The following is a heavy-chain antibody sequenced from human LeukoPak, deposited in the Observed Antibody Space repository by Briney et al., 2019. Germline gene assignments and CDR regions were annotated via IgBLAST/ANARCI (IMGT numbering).Heavy chain of an antibody. J-gene: IGHJ5*02. CDR3: ARDPGYGSVLSFDP. CDR2: IHSGGST. V-gene: IGHV3-66*01. Sequence: GGSLRLSCAASGFSVSNNYMSWVRQAPGKGLEWVSVIHSGGSTFYADSVKGRFINSRDNSKNTLYLQMNSLRAEDTAIYHCARDPGYGSVLSFDPWGQGTLVTVSS. CDR1: GFSVSNNY. D-gene: IGHD3-10*01.